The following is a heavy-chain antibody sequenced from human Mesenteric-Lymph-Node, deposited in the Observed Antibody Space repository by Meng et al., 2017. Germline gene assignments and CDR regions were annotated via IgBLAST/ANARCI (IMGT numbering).Heavy chain of an antibody. CDR2: MDYRGST. CDR3: ARGELLWDY. CDR1: GASISSSSYY. V-gene: IGHV4-30-4*08. J-gene: IGHJ4*02. Sequence: QLQPQESGPGLVKPSETLSLTCTVSGASISSSSYYWGWIRQPPGKGLEWIGYMDYRGSTFYNPSLKSRVTISVDTSKNQFSLKLSSVTAADTAVYFCARGELLWDYWGQGTLVTVSS. D-gene: IGHD2-2*01.